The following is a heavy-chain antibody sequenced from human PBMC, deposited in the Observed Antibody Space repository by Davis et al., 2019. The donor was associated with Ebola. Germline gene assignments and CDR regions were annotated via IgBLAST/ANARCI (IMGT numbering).Heavy chain of an antibody. V-gene: IGHV3-23*01. CDR3: AKSGLSFGVVKYHYGMDV. CDR1: GFTFNSYV. CDR2: ISGSGGST. Sequence: GESLKISCAASGFTFNSYVMSWVRQAPGKGLEWVSAISGSGGSTYYADSVKGRFTISRDNSKKTLYLQMNSLRAEDTAVYYCAKSGLSFGVVKYHYGMDVWGKGTTVTVSS. D-gene: IGHD3-3*01. J-gene: IGHJ6*04.